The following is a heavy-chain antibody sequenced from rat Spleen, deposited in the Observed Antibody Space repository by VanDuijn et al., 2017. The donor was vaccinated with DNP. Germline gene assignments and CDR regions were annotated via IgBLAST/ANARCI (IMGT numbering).Heavy chain of an antibody. Sequence: EVQLVESGGGLVQPGRSLKVSCAASGFTFSDYNMVWVRQAPKKGLEWVATISSDGSSTYYRDSVKGRFTISRDNAKSTLYLQMDSLRSEDTATYYCARPDAWGQGTSVTVSS. J-gene: IGHJ4*01. CDR3: ARPDA. CDR2: ISSDGSST. CDR1: GFTFSDYN. V-gene: IGHV5-7*01.